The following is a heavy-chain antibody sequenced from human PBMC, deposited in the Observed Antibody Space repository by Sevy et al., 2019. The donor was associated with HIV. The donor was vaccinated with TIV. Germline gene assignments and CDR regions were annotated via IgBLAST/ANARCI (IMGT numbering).Heavy chain of an antibody. CDR2: IKQDESEK. D-gene: IGHD3-3*01. Sequence: GGSLRLSCAASGFTFSRYWMTWVRQAPGKGLEWVANIKQDESEKYYVDAVKGRFTISRDKAKNSMYLQMNSLRAEDTAVYYCARAEQVTMRVLFGGLYFESWGQGTLVTVYS. J-gene: IGHJ4*02. CDR1: GFTFSRYW. CDR3: ARAEQVTMRVLFGGLYFES. V-gene: IGHV3-7*01.